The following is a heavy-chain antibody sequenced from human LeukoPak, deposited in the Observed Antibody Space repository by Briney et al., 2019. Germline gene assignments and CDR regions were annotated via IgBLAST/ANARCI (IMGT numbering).Heavy chain of an antibody. Sequence: GGSLRLSCAASGFTFSSYAMHWVRQAPGKGLEWVAVISYDGSNKYYADSVKGRFTIYRDNSKNTLYLQINSLRAEDTAVYYCARDKEGRSSGYLSPGLDYWGQGTLVTVSS. CDR1: GFTFSSYA. V-gene: IGHV3-30*04. D-gene: IGHD3-22*01. J-gene: IGHJ4*02. CDR2: ISYDGSNK. CDR3: ARDKEGRSSGYLSPGLDY.